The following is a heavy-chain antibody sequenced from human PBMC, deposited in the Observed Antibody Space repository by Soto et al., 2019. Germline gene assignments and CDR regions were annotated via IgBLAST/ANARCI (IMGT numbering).Heavy chain of an antibody. V-gene: IGHV1-18*04. CDR2: ISTFNGNT. D-gene: IGHD6-19*01. J-gene: IGHJ4*02. CDR1: GYTFINYG. Sequence: QVQLVQSGGEVKKPGASVMVSCKTSGYTFINYGITWVRQAPGQGLEWMGWISTFNGNTNYAQKFQGRVTMTRDTSTTTACMELRTLRSDDTAMYYCTTENTGTRPTVALDFWGQGTLVTVSS. CDR3: TTENTGTRPTVALDF.